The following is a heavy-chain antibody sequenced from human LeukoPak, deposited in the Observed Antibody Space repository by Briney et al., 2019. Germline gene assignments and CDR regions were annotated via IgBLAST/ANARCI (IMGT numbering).Heavy chain of an antibody. D-gene: IGHD3-9*01. CDR3: ARDHDWDYMDV. V-gene: IGHV3-21*01. J-gene: IGHJ6*03. CDR2: ISTSSSYI. CDR1: GFTFSSYS. Sequence: GGSLRLSCAASGFTFSSYSMNWVRQAPGKGLEWVPFISTSSSYIYYADSVKGRFTISRDNAKNSLSLQMNSLKAEDTAVYYCARDHDWDYMDVWGKGTTVTVSS.